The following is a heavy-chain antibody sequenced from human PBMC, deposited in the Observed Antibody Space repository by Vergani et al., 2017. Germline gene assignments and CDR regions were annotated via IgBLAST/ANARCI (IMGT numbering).Heavy chain of an antibody. J-gene: IGHJ4*02. CDR2: IFSNDEK. CDR1: GFSLSNARMG. D-gene: IGHD1-26*01. CDR3: ARSIVGATHLFDY. V-gene: IGHV2-26*01. Sequence: QVTLKESGPVLVKPTETLTLTCTVSGFSLSNARMGVSWIRQPPGKALEWLAHIFSNDEKSYSTSLKSRLTISKDTSKSQVVLTMTNMDTVDTATYYCARSIVGATHLFDYWGQGTLVTVSS.